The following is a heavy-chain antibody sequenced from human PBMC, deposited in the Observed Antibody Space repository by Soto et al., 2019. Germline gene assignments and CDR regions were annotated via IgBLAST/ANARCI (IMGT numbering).Heavy chain of an antibody. CDR2: INHSGST. D-gene: IGHD5-18*01. Sequence: PSETLSLTCAVYGGSFSGYYWSWIRQPPGKGLEWIGEINHSGSTNYNPSLKSRVTISVDTSKNQFSLKLSSVTAADTAVYYCARGRGYSYGSPPYYYYYYMDVWGKGTTVTVSS. CDR3: ARGRGYSYGSPPYYYYYYMDV. CDR1: GGSFSGYY. V-gene: IGHV4-34*01. J-gene: IGHJ6*03.